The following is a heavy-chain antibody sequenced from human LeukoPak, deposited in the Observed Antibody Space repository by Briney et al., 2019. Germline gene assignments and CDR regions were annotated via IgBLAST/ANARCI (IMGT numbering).Heavy chain of an antibody. CDR1: GFTFSTYA. D-gene: IGHD6-6*01. Sequence: GGSLRPSCAASGFTFSTYAMSWVRQAPGMGLEWVSADSGSGISTYYADSVKGRFTISRDNAQNSMYLQMNSLRAEDTAVYYCGRVGGRSKAAKGDAFDIWGQGTMVTVSS. V-gene: IGHV3-21*01. J-gene: IGHJ3*02. CDR2: DSGSGIST. CDR3: GRVGGRSKAAKGDAFDI.